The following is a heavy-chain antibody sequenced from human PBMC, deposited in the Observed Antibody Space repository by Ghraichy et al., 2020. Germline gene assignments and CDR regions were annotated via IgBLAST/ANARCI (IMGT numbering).Heavy chain of an antibody. CDR1: GGSISSGGYY. Sequence: SETLSLTCTVSGGSISSGGYYWSWIRQHPGKGLEWIGYIYYSGSTYYNPSLKSRVTISVDTSKNQFSLKLSSVTAADTAVYYCARDPKYYDFWSGRNAFDIGGQGTMVTVSS. CDR3: ARDPKYYDFWSGRNAFDI. V-gene: IGHV4-31*03. J-gene: IGHJ3*02. D-gene: IGHD3-3*01. CDR2: IYYSGST.